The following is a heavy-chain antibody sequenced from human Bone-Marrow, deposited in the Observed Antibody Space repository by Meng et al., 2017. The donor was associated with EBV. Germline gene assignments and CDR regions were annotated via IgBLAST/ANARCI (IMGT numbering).Heavy chain of an antibody. CDR1: GFTLSYYY. Sequence: QVQLVVLGGGLVKPGGLLGLSCAASGFTLSYYYMSWIRQAPGKGLEWVSHISNSGSIIYYAASVKGRFTISRDNAKNSLYLQMSSLRAEDTAVYYCASYHGSGSSIDYWGQGTLVTVSS. CDR3: ASYHGSGSSIDY. J-gene: IGHJ4*02. CDR2: ISNSGSII. D-gene: IGHD3-10*01. V-gene: IGHV3-11*01.